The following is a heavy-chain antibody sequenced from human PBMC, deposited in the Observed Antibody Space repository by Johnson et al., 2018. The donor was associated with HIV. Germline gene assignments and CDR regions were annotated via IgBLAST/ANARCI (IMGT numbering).Heavy chain of an antibody. CDR3: ASPYSYGLDDAFDI. J-gene: IGHJ3*02. CDR1: GFTFSSYA. D-gene: IGHD5-18*01. V-gene: IGHV3-7*03. Sequence: VTLVESGGGVVQPGRSLRLSCAASGFTFSSYAMHWVRQAPGKGLEWVANINQDGSEKTYVDSVKGRFTISRDNAKKSLYLQMNSLRAEDTAVYYCASPYSYGLDDAFDIWGQGTMVTVSS. CDR2: INQDGSEK.